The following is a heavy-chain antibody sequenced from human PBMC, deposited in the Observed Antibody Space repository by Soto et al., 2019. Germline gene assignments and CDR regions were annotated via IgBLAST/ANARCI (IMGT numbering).Heavy chain of an antibody. CDR3: AKIMGSYIGQLVRMDYYYYGMDV. CDR1: GVTFSSYA. D-gene: IGHD6-13*01. J-gene: IGHJ6*02. Sequence: PAGSLRLSCAASGVTFSSYAMNWVRQAPGERLGWVSVISGSGGSTYYADSVKGRFTISRDNSKNTLYLQMNSLRAEDTAVYYCAKIMGSYIGQLVRMDYYYYGMDVWGQVTTVTVSS. CDR2: ISGSGGST. V-gene: IGHV3-23*01.